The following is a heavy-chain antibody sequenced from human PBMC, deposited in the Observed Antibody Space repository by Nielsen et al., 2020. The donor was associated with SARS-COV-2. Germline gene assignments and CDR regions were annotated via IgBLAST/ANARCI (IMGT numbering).Heavy chain of an antibody. CDR2: ISSNGDST. Sequence: GESLKISCSTSGFTFSSYGMHWVRQAPGKGLEYVSAISSNGDSTYYADSVKGRFTISRDNAKNSLYLQMNSLRAEDTALYYCAKILSSEVDDYWGRGTLVTVSS. CDR1: GFTFSSYG. D-gene: IGHD4-11*01. CDR3: AKILSSEVDDY. V-gene: IGHV3-64*04. J-gene: IGHJ2*01.